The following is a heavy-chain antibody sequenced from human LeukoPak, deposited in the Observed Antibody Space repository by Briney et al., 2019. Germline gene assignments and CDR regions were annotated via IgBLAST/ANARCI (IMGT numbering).Heavy chain of an antibody. Sequence: PSETLSLTCAVYGGSSSGYYWSWIRQPPGKGLEWIGEINHSGSTNYNPSLKSRVTISVDTSENQFSLKLSSVTAADTAVYYCARGRRPYWGQGTLVTVSS. V-gene: IGHV4-34*01. CDR3: ARGRRPY. CDR2: INHSGST. CDR1: GGSSSGYY. D-gene: IGHD6-6*01. J-gene: IGHJ4*02.